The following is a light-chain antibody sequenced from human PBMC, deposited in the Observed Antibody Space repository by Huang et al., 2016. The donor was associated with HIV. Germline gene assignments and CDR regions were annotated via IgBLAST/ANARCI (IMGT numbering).Light chain of an antibody. CDR3: QQYQDWPRT. CDR1: PSVSSN. CDR2: GAS. V-gene: IGKV3-15*01. Sequence: EIVMTQSPGTLSLSPGERDTLSCRPSPSVSSNLAWYQHKPGQAPRLLIYGASTRATGVPARFSGSGSGTEFTLTISSLQSDDFVVYYCQQYQDWPRTFGQGTKVEIK. J-gene: IGKJ1*01.